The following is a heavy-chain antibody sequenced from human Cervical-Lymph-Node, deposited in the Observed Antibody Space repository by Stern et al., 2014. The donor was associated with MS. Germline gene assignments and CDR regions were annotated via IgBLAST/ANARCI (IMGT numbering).Heavy chain of an antibody. CDR1: GSTRSELS. CDR3: ASVNDYGAYFDL. CDR2: FDPEIGET. J-gene: IGHJ4*02. Sequence: QDQLVQSGAEVKKPGASVKVSCKVSGSTRSELSVHWVRQAPGKGLEWMGGFDPEIGETIYAQNFEGRVTMTEDTSTDTAYMELSSLSSEDTAVYYCASVNDYGAYFDLWGQGTLVTVSS. D-gene: IGHD4-17*01. V-gene: IGHV1-24*01.